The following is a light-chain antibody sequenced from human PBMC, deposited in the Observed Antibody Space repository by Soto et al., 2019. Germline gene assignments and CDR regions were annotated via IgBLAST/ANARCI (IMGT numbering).Light chain of an antibody. CDR1: QYIGRY. V-gene: IGKV1-39*01. J-gene: IGKJ5*01. Sequence: DIQMTQSPSSLSASVGDRVTITFRAGQYIGRYLNWYQQKPGNAPKLLIYAASSLHSGVPSRFSGSGSGTDFTLTISSLQPEDFATYSCQQTYRTPLTFGGGTRLEIK. CDR2: AAS. CDR3: QQTYRTPLT.